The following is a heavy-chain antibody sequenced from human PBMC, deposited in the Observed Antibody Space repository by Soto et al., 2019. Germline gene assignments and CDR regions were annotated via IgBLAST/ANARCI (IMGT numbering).Heavy chain of an antibody. D-gene: IGHD6-19*01. V-gene: IGHV4-34*02. CDR1: GGPFSGYF. J-gene: IGHJ4*02. CDR3: ARGLAYDLPIAVAEPFDS. CDR2: ISHSGSR. Sequence: QVQLQQWGAGLLKASETLSLTCVVSGGPFSGYFWTWIRQSPGRGLEWIGEISHSGSRNYNPAFQSRVIISVDSSKNHVYLKLSSVTAADSATYFCARGLAYDLPIAVAEPFDSWGQGTLVTVSS.